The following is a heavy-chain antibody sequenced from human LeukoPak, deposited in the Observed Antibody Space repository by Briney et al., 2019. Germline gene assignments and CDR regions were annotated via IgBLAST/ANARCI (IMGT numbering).Heavy chain of an antibody. CDR2: IEQDGSEK. V-gene: IGHV3-7*01. J-gene: IGHJ3*02. CDR1: GFTFSRYW. Sequence: GGSLRLSCAASGFTFSRYWMSWVRQAPGKGLEWVANIEQDGSEKYYVDSVKGRFTISRDNVKNSLYVQMNSLRAEDTAVYYCAREFCSGANCYPMGAFDMWGQGTMVTVSS. D-gene: IGHD2-15*01. CDR3: AREFCSGANCYPMGAFDM.